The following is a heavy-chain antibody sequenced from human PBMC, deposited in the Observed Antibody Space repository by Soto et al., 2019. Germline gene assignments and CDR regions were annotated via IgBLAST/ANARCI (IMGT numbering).Heavy chain of an antibody. CDR2: IKSKTDGGTT. CDR1: GFTFSNAW. V-gene: IGHV3-15*07. D-gene: IGHD2-21*02. J-gene: IGHJ4*02. Sequence: PGGSLRLSCAASGFTFSNAWMNWVRQAPGKGLEWVGRIKSKTDGGTTDYAAPVKGRFTISRDDSKNTLYLQMNSLKTEDTAVYYCTTDRCGGDCYSSFDYWGQGTLVTVSS. CDR3: TTDRCGGDCYSSFDY.